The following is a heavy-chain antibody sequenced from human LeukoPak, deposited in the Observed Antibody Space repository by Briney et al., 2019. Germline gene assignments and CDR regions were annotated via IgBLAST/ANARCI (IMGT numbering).Heavy chain of an antibody. CDR2: ISSSSSYI. D-gene: IGHD1-26*01. CDR1: S. CDR3: ARGTPGWDYFDY. Sequence: SXNWVRQAPGKGVEWVSSISSSSSYIYYADSVKGRFTISRDNAKNSLYLQMNSLRAEDTAVYYCARGTPGWDYFDYWGQGTLVTVSS. V-gene: IGHV3-21*01. J-gene: IGHJ4*02.